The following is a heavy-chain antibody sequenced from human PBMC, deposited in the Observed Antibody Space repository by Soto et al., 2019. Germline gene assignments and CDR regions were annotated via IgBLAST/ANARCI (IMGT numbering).Heavy chain of an antibody. Sequence: SETLSLTCTVSGGSISSGGYYWSWIRQHPGKGLEWIGYIYYSGSTYYNPSLKGRVTISVDTSKKQFSLKLSSVTAADTAVYYCARMAVAARPYYFDYWGQGTLVTVSS. D-gene: IGHD6-6*01. CDR2: IYYSGST. CDR3: ARMAVAARPYYFDY. J-gene: IGHJ4*02. CDR1: GGSISSGGYY. V-gene: IGHV4-31*03.